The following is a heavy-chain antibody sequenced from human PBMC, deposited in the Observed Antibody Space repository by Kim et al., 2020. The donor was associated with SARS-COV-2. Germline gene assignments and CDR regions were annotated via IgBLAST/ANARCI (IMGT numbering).Heavy chain of an antibody. D-gene: IGHD6-25*01. V-gene: IGHV4-4*07. CDR2: ST. Sequence: STTSNPPRKSPITMSADTSKNQFSLKLSAVTAADTAVYYCARETYSSGANWGQGTLVTVSS. J-gene: IGHJ4*02. CDR3: ARETYSSGAN.